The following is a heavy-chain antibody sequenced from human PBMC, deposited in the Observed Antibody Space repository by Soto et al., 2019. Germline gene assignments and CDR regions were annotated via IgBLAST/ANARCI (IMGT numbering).Heavy chain of an antibody. CDR2: ISSSSNYI. CDR1: GFTFSTYS. D-gene: IGHD6-19*01. V-gene: IGHV3-21*01. Sequence: EVQLVESGGGLVKPGGSLRLSCAASGFTFSTYSMNWVRQAPGKGLEWVSSISSSSNYIYYADSMKGRFTISRDNAKNSLYLQMNRLRAEDTAVYYCARTLPYTTGPFDYWGQGTLVTVSS. CDR3: ARTLPYTTGPFDY. J-gene: IGHJ4*02.